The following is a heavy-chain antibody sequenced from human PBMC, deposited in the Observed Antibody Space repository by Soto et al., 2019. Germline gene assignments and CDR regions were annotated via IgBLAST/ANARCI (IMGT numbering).Heavy chain of an antibody. V-gene: IGHV1-69*13. CDR1: GGTFSSYA. J-gene: IGHJ4*02. D-gene: IGHD5-12*01. CDR3: ARGRYSGYSWLYFDY. Sequence: SVKVSCKASGGTFSSYAISWVRQAPGQGLEWMGGIIPIFGTANYAQKFQGRVTITADESTSTAYMRLSSLRSEDTAVYYCARGRYSGYSWLYFDYWAQGTLVTVSS. CDR2: IIPIFGTA.